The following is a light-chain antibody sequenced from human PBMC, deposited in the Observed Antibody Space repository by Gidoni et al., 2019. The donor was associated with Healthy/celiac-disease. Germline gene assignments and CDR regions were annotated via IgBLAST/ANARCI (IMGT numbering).Light chain of an antibody. V-gene: IGKV1-9*01. Sequence: DIQLTQSPSFLSASVGDRVTITCRASQGISSYLAWYQQKPGKAPKLLIYAASTLQSGVPSRFSGSGSGTEFTLTISSLQPEDFATYYCQHLNSYPRTFGQXTKLEIK. CDR3: QHLNSYPRT. J-gene: IGKJ2*01. CDR2: AAS. CDR1: QGISSY.